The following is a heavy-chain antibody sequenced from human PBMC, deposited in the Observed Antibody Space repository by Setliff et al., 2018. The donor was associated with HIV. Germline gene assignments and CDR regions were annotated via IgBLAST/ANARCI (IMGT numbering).Heavy chain of an antibody. CDR2: ISWNEDR. Sequence: SGPTLVNPTQTLTLTCTFSGFSLSTSGVGVGWIRQPPGKALEWIALISWNEDRRYSPSLKSRLTLSKDTSENQAVLTMTNMDPVDTATYYCAHSQGSGTFDVGFPYYFDYWGQGTLVTVSS. D-gene: IGHD3-10*01. J-gene: IGHJ4*02. CDR3: AHSQGSGTFDVGFPYYFDY. CDR1: GFSLSTSGVG. V-gene: IGHV2-5*01.